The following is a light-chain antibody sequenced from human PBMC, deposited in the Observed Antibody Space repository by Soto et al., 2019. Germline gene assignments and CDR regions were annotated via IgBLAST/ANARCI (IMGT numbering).Light chain of an antibody. CDR1: PSVTNY. J-gene: IGKJ5*01. Sequence: EILLTQSPATLSLSPGERATLSFRASPSVTNYLAWYQQKPGQAPRLLIYGAFNRATGIPARFSGSGSGTDFTLTISSLEPEDFAVYYCQQRNIWPPVTFGQGTRLEIK. CDR3: QQRNIWPPVT. CDR2: GAF. V-gene: IGKV3-11*01.